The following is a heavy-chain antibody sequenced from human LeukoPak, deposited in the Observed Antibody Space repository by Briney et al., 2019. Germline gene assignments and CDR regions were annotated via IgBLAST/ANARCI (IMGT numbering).Heavy chain of an antibody. Sequence: SETLSLTCTVSGGSISSCYWSWIRQPAGKGLEWIGRIYTSGSTNYNPSLKSRVTMSVDTSKNQFSLKLSSVTAADTAVYYCARDLPRSRYGSGSYYNAWFDPWGQGTLVTVSS. J-gene: IGHJ5*02. CDR1: GGSISSCY. D-gene: IGHD3-10*01. CDR3: ARDLPRSRYGSGSYYNAWFDP. CDR2: IYTSGST. V-gene: IGHV4-4*07.